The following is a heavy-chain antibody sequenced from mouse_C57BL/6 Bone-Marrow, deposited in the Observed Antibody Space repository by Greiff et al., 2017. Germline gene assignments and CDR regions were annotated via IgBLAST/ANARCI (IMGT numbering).Heavy chain of an antibody. V-gene: IGHV1-19*01. D-gene: IGHD2-3*01. J-gene: IGHJ2*01. Sequence: EVQLQQSGPVLVKPGASVKMSCKASGYTFTDYYMNWVKQSHGKSLEWIGVINPYNGGTSYNQKFKGKATLTVDKSSSTAYMELNSLTSEDSAVYYCARWLLLFDYWGQGTTLTVSS. CDR3: ARWLLLFDY. CDR1: GYTFTDYY. CDR2: INPYNGGT.